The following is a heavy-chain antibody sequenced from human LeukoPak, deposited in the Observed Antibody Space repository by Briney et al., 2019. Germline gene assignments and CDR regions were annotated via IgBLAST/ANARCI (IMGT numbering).Heavy chain of an antibody. CDR2: IKQDGNQK. CDR3: AGGSGWVFDY. J-gene: IGHJ4*02. D-gene: IGHD6-19*01. Sequence: GGSLRLSCAASGFTFSTFWMSWVRQAPGKGLEWVANIKQDGNQKYYVDSVKGRFTISRDNAKNSLYLRMNSLRAEDTAVYFCAGGSGWVFDYWGQGTLVTVSS. CDR1: GFTFSTFW. V-gene: IGHV3-7*01.